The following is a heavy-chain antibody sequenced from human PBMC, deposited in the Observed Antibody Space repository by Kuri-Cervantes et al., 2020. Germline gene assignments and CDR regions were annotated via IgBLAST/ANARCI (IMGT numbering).Heavy chain of an antibody. CDR3: TSVWGYGDIYYMDV. CDR1: GFTFSGSA. D-gene: IGHD4-17*01. V-gene: IGHV3-73*01. Sequence: GESLKISCAASGFTFSGSAMHWVRQASGKGLEWVGRIRSKANSYATAYAASVKGRFTISRDDSKNTLYLQMNSLKTEDTAVYYCTSVWGYGDIYYMDVWGKGTTVTVSS. CDR2: IRSKANSYAT. J-gene: IGHJ6*03.